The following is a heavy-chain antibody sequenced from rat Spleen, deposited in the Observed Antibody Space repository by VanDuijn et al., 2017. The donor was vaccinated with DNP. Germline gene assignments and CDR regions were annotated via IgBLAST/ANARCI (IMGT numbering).Heavy chain of an antibody. D-gene: IGHD3-1*01. J-gene: IGHJ2*01. CDR1: GFSITSNY. Sequence: EVQLQESGPGLLKPSQSLSLTCSVTGFSITSNYWAWIRKLPGNQMEWIGYINYSGTTGYSPSLKSRISITRDTSKNQFFLQLNSVTTEDTATYYCARWSTFFDYWGQGVMVTVSS. V-gene: IGHV3-1*01. CDR2: INYSGTT. CDR3: ARWSTFFDY.